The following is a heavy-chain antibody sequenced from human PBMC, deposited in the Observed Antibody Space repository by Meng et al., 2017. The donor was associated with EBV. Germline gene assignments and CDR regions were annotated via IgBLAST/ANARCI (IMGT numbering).Heavy chain of an antibody. CDR3: ARRPLAYSSSNYWLDP. Sequence: QEQLVQSGAEVKQPXSSVKVSCXASGGTFSNYAISWVRQAPGQGLEWMGGIIPIFGTANYAQRFQGRVTITADESTNTAYMELSSLRSEDTAVYFCARRPLAYSSSNYWLDPWGQGTLVTVSS. CDR1: GGTFSNYA. J-gene: IGHJ5*02. D-gene: IGHD6-13*01. CDR2: IIPIFGTA. V-gene: IGHV1-69*01.